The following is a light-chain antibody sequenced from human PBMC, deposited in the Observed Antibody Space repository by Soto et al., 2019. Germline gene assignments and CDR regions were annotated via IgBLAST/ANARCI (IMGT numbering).Light chain of an antibody. CDR3: QAWDSSSDHVI. J-gene: IGLJ2*01. Sequence: SSELTQPPSVSVAPGQTASITCGGNVIGSISVHWYQQKPGQAPVLVVFDDSDRPSGIPERFSGSNSRNTATLTISRVEAGDEADYYCQAWDSSSDHVIFGGGTKLTVL. CDR2: DDS. CDR1: VIGSIS. V-gene: IGLV3-21*02.